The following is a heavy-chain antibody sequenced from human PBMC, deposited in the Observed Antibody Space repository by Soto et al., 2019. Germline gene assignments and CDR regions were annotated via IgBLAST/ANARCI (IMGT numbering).Heavy chain of an antibody. D-gene: IGHD2-21*01. Sequence: PSETLSFNCAVSVGPFSGVYLSWIHQPPGKGLEWIGGVNHRGSANYNPSVESRVTMSVDTSKNQFSLKLTSVTAADSAVYYCARDAFCGSGTCRVGHWFDPWGQGTLVSVSS. CDR2: VNHRGSA. CDR3: ARDAFCGSGTCRVGHWFDP. V-gene: IGHV4-34*01. CDR1: VGPFSGVY. J-gene: IGHJ5*02.